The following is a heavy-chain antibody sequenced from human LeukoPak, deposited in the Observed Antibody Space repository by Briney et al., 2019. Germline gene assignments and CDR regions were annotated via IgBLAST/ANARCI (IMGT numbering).Heavy chain of an antibody. D-gene: IGHD5-18*01. CDR1: GFMFSDYW. V-gene: IGHV3-7*01. J-gene: IGHJ4*02. CDR3: ARDAAYGYDRFDY. Sequence: GGSLRLSCAASGFMFSDYWTAWVRQAPGKGLEWLANINEDGSDKNYVASEKGRFTISRDNAKKSLYLQMNSLRGEDTAVYYCARDAAYGYDRFDYWGQGTQVTVSS. CDR2: INEDGSDK.